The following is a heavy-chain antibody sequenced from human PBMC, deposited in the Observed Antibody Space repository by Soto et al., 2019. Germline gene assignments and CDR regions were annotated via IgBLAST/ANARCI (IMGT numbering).Heavy chain of an antibody. CDR2: ISAYNGNT. J-gene: IGHJ6*02. CDR1: VYTFTSYG. D-gene: IGHD2-15*01. V-gene: IGHV1-18*04. CDR3: SRDCSGGSCYSVGVRYYYGMDV. Sequence: ASLSVSCKASVYTFTSYGIIWVRQAPGQGLELMGWISAYNGNTNYAQKLQCRVNMTTDTSTSTAYMELRSLRSDDTAVYYCSRDCSGGSCYSVGVRYYYGMDVWGQGTTVTVSS.